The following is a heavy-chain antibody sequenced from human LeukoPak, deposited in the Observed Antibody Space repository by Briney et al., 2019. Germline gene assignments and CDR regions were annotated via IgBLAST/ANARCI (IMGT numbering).Heavy chain of an antibody. J-gene: IGHJ4*02. CDR2: VIPLFGIA. CDR1: GGTFSSYA. CDR3: ARVGALRNEEGDGYNYDDY. V-gene: IGHV1-69*04. D-gene: IGHD5-24*01. Sequence: SVKVSCKAFGGTFSSYAISGVRQAPGQGLEWMGRVIPLFGIAHYAQKFQGRVTIMADKSTRTAYMELSSLRSEDTAVYYCARVGALRNEEGDGYNYDDYWGQGTLVTVSS.